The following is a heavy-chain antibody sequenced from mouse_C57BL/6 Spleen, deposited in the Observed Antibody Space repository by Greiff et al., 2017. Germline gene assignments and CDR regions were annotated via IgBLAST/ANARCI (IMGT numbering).Heavy chain of an antibody. D-gene: IGHD1-1*01. V-gene: IGHV1-7*01. CDR1: GYTFTSYW. Sequence: QVQLKESGAELAKPGASVKLSCKASGYTFTSYWMHWVKQRPGQGLEWIGYINPSSGYTKYNQTFKDKATLTADKSSSTAYMQLSSLTYEDSAVYYCAEITTVVGRDDWGQGTTLTVSS. J-gene: IGHJ2*01. CDR2: INPSSGYT. CDR3: AEITTVVGRDD.